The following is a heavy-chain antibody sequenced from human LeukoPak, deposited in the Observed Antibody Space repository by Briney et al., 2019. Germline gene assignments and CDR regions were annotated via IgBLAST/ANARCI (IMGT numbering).Heavy chain of an antibody. CDR1: GYTFTSYG. CDR2: ISAYNGNT. Sequence: GASVKVSCKASGYTFTSYGISWVRQAPGQGLEWMGWISAYNGNTNYAQKLQGRVTMTTDTSTSTAYMELRSLRSDDTAVYYCARDSPCRNHYYDSSGYYVGYYYGMDVWGQGTTVTVSS. D-gene: IGHD3-22*01. V-gene: IGHV1-18*01. J-gene: IGHJ6*02. CDR3: ARDSPCRNHYYDSSGYYVGYYYGMDV.